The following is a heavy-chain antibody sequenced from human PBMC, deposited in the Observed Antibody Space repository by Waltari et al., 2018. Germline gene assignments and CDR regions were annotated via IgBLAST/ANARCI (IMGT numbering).Heavy chain of an antibody. CDR1: GGSISSYD. CDR3: ARDSDYYDSSGYYLDY. D-gene: IGHD3-22*01. CDR2: IHTSGST. Sequence: QVQLQESGPGLVKPSETLSPTCTVSGGSISSYDWSWIRQPAGKGLEWIGRIHTSGSTNYNPTLKSRVTMSVDTSKNQFSLKLSSVTAADTAVYYCARDSDYYDSSGYYLDYWGQGTLVTVSS. V-gene: IGHV4-4*07. J-gene: IGHJ4*02.